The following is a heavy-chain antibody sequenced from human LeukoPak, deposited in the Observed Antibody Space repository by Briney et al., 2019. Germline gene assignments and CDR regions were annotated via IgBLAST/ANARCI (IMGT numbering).Heavy chain of an antibody. CDR2: INHSGST. J-gene: IGHJ1*01. V-gene: IGHV4-34*01. Sequence: SETLSLTCAVYGGSFSGYYWSWIRQPPGKGLEWIGEINHSGSTNYNPSLKSRVTISVDTSKNQFSLKLSSVTAADTAVYYCAHPVADWHRDWSQGTLVTVSS. D-gene: IGHD3-9*01. CDR3: AHPVADWHRD. CDR1: GGSFSGYY.